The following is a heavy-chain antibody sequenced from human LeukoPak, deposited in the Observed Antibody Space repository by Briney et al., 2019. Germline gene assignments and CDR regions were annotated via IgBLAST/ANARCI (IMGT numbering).Heavy chain of an antibody. D-gene: IGHD1-26*01. J-gene: IGHJ5*02. CDR2: INPNSGGT. Sequence: ASVKVSCKASGYTFTGYYMHWVRQAPGQGLEWMGWINPNSGGTNYAQKFQGRVIMTRDTSISTAYMELSRLRSDDTAVYYCARGWELLGEGWFDPWGQGTLVTVSS. V-gene: IGHV1-2*02. CDR1: GYTFTGYY. CDR3: ARGWELLGEGWFDP.